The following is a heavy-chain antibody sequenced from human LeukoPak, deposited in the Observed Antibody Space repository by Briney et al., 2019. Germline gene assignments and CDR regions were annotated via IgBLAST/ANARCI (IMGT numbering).Heavy chain of an antibody. J-gene: IGHJ4*02. V-gene: IGHV3-20*04. Sequence: GGSLRLSCAASGFTFDDHGMSWVRQAPGKGLEWVSGINWNGGSTGYADSVKGRFTISRDNAKNSLYLQMNSLRAEDTALYYCARALDSSSPFDYWGQGTLVTVSS. CDR1: GFTFDDHG. CDR2: INWNGGST. D-gene: IGHD6-6*01. CDR3: ARALDSSSPFDY.